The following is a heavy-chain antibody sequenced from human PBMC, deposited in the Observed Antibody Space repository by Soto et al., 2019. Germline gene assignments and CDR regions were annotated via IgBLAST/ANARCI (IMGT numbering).Heavy chain of an antibody. V-gene: IGHV4-30-4*01. J-gene: IGHJ5*02. CDR2: IYYSGST. D-gene: IGHD2-2*01. Sequence: KTSETLSLTCTVSGGSISSGDYYWSWIRQPPGKGLEWIGYIYYSGSTYYNPSLKSRVTISVDTSKNQFSLKLSSVTAADTAVYYCARGEYQLLWFPLDPWGQGTLVTVSS. CDR1: GGSISSGDYY. CDR3: ARGEYQLLWFPLDP.